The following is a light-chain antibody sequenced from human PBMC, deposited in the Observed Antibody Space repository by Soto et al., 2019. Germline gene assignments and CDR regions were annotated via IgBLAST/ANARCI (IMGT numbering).Light chain of an antibody. CDR1: SSDVGGYNY. Sequence: THSLSVSGSPGHLVTISCTGTSSDVGGYNYVSWYQQHPGKAPKLMIYDVSQRPSGVPDRFSGSKSGNTASLTISGLQSEDEADYYCCSYAGSSNHVFGTGTKVTVL. J-gene: IGLJ1*01. CDR2: DVS. V-gene: IGLV2-11*01. CDR3: CSYAGSSNHV.